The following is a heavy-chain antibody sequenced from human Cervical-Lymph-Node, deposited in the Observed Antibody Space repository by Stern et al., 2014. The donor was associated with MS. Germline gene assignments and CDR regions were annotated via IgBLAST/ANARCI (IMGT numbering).Heavy chain of an antibody. Sequence: QVQLQESGPGLVKPSETLSLTCAVSGDSISSYTHYWAWIRQPPGKGLEWIGSVYCSGATYYNPSHKSPVTIPVDTPKNHLSRGLTSVTAADTAVYYCAKHACTGAACPFDLWGQGTLVTVSS. D-gene: IGHD2-8*02. V-gene: IGHV4-39*01. CDR2: VYCSGAT. CDR1: GDSISSYTHY. CDR3: AKHACTGAACPFDL. J-gene: IGHJ4*02.